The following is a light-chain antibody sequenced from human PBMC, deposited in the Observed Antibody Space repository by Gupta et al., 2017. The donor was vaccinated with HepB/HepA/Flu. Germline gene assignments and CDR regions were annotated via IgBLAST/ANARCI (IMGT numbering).Light chain of an antibody. CDR3: QSFDSSLSGSRV. V-gene: IGLV1-40*01. Sequence: VLTQPPSVPGAPGQRVTIPSPGNGPNIGAGYDVHWYQQLPGAAPKLLIYSNTNRPSGVPDRFSGSKSGTSASLAITGLQAEDEADYYCQSFDSSLSGSRVFGGGTKLTVL. J-gene: IGLJ3*02. CDR2: SNT. CDR1: GPNIGAGYD.